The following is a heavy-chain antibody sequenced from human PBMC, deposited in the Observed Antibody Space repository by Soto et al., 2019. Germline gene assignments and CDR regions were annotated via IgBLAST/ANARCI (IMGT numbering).Heavy chain of an antibody. CDR3: AKEYQLLPYYYYGMDV. V-gene: IGHV1-69*13. D-gene: IGHD2-2*01. CDR2: IIPIFGTA. CDR1: GGTFSSYA. Sequence: GASVKVSCKASGGTFSSYAISWVRQAPGQGLEWMGGIIPIFGTANYAQKFQGRVTITADESTSTAYMELSSLRSEDTAVYYCAKEYQLLPYYYYGMDVWGQGTTVTVSS. J-gene: IGHJ6*02.